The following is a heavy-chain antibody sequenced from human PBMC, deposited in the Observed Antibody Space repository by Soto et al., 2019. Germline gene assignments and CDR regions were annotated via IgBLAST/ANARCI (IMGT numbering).Heavy chain of an antibody. CDR1: GGTFKRYA. V-gene: IGHV1-69*01. J-gene: IGHJ5*02. CDR2: IIPMFGSP. Sequence: QVQLVQSGAEVKKSGSSVKISCKTAGGTFKRYAISWVRQAPGRGLEWMGAIIPMFGSPNYAQKFQGRLTITADESTNTVYMEMSSLRFDATAVYYCAREGGHNYGLGRGHPFDPWGQGTLVTVSS. CDR3: AREGGHNYGLGRGHPFDP. D-gene: IGHD4-17*01.